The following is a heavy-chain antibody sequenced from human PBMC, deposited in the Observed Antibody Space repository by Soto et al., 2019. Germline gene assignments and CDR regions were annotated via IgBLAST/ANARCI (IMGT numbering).Heavy chain of an antibody. Sequence: EVQLLEAGGGLVQPGGSLRLSCAASGFSFSDYAMRWVRQAPGKRLEWVSDISASAGSTYNADSVKGRFTISRDNSNNTLYLQMNGLRAEDTAVYYCAKIWSGGTRGGTDYWGQGTLVTVSS. CDR3: AKIWSGGTRGGTDY. D-gene: IGHD1-1*01. V-gene: IGHV3-23*01. J-gene: IGHJ4*02. CDR2: ISASAGST. CDR1: GFSFSDYA.